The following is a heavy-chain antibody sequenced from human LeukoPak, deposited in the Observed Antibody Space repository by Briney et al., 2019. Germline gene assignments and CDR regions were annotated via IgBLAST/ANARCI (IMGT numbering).Heavy chain of an antibody. J-gene: IGHJ4*02. V-gene: IGHV4-59*12. CDR3: ARGEDYYGSVYPHFAY. D-gene: IGHD3-10*01. CDR1: GGSISSYY. Sequence: SETLSLTCTVSGGSISSYYWSWIRQPPGKGLEWIGYIYYSGSTYYNPSLESRVTISVDTSKNQFSLKLSSVTAADTAVYYCARGEDYYGSVYPHFAYWGQGTLVTVSS. CDR2: IYYSGST.